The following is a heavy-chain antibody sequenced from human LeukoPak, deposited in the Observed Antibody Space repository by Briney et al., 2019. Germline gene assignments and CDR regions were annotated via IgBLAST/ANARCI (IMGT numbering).Heavy chain of an antibody. CDR2: INPNSGGT. V-gene: IGHV1-2*02. CDR3: ARVFSAAMGKNYYYYGMDV. Sequence: ASVKVSCKASGYTFTGYYMHWVRQAPGQGLEWMGWINPNSGGTNYAQKFQGRVTMTRDTSISTAYMELSRLRPDDTAVYYCARVFSAAMGKNYYYYGMDVWGQGTTVTVSS. J-gene: IGHJ6*02. CDR1: GYTFTGYY. D-gene: IGHD5-18*01.